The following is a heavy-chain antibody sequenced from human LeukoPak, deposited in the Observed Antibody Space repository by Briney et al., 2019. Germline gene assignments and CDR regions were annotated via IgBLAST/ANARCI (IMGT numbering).Heavy chain of an antibody. CDR1: GGSITISF. Sequence: PSETLSLTCTVSGGSITISFWSWIRQPAGKGLEWIGRIHTSGSTNYNPSLKSRVTMLLDTSKNQVSLTLNSVTAADTAVYYCAKGPHYYYYMDVWGKGTTVTISS. CDR2: IHTSGST. CDR3: AKGPHYYYYMDV. J-gene: IGHJ6*03. V-gene: IGHV4-4*07.